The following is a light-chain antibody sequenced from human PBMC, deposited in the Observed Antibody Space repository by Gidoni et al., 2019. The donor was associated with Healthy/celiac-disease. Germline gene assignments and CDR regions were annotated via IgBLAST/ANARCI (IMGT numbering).Light chain of an antibody. CDR1: QSISSY. CDR3: QQSYSTPWT. V-gene: IGKV1-39*01. CDR2: AAS. Sequence: DLQMTQSPASLSASVGDRVTITCRASQSISSYLNWYQQKPVEAPKLLIYAASSLQSGVPSRSSGSGSVTDFTLTISSLQPEDFATYYCQQSYSTPWTFGQGTKVEIK. J-gene: IGKJ1*01.